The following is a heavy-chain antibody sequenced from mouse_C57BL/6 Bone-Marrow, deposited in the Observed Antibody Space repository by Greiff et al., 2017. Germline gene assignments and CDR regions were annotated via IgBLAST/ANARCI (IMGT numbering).Heavy chain of an antibody. CDR1: GYTFTDYY. V-gene: IGHV1-26*01. D-gene: IGHD1-1*01. CDR2: INPNNGGT. CDR3: ARGDYYGRGAMDY. J-gene: IGHJ4*01. Sequence: EVQLQQSGPGLVKPGASVKISCKASGYTFTDYYMNWVKQSPGRSLEWIGDINPNNGGTSYNQKFKGKATLAVDKSSSTAYMELRSLTSEDSAVYYCARGDYYGRGAMDYWGQGTSVTVSS.